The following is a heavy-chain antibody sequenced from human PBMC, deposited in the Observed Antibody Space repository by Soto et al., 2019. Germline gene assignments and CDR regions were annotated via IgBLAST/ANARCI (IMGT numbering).Heavy chain of an antibody. J-gene: IGHJ6*02. CDR1: GDTDTNYV. CDR2: IFPKFGTT. Sequence: ASVKVSCKASGDTDTNYVISWVRQAPGQGLEWMGGIFPKFGTTYSAQKLQDRLTITADESTSTVYMQLSSLRLDDTAVYYCEAEMTFGKLSVVWGQGITVTSP. V-gene: IGHV1-69*13. CDR3: EAEMTFGKLSVV. D-gene: IGHD3-16*02.